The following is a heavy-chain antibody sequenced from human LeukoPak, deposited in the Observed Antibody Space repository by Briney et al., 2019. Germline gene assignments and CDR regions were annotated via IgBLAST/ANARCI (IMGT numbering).Heavy chain of an antibody. D-gene: IGHD3-10*01. Sequence: GGSLRLSCAASGFTFSSYWMHWVRQAPGKGLAWVSRINSDGSSTSYADSVKGRFTISRENAKKTVYLQMNSLRAEDMAVYYCARFAGTNSDYWGQGTLVTVSS. CDR1: GFTFSSYW. CDR2: INSDGSST. V-gene: IGHV3-74*01. J-gene: IGHJ4*02. CDR3: ARFAGTNSDY.